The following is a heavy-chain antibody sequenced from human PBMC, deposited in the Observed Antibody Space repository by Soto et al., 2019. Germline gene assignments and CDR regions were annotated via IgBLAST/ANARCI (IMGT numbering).Heavy chain of an antibody. V-gene: IGHV1-18*01. D-gene: IGHD3-16*01. Sequence: QVQLVQSGAEVKNPGASVKVSCKASGYTFTRYGIGWARQAPGQGLEWMGWINTYNGNTNYAQNVQGRVTLTTDTXXSTPYMELRSLRSNHTAIYYCAMVDVYVTPSPQDVWGQGTTVIVSS. CDR1: GYTFTRYG. CDR2: INTYNGNT. CDR3: AMVDVYVTPSPQDV. J-gene: IGHJ6*02.